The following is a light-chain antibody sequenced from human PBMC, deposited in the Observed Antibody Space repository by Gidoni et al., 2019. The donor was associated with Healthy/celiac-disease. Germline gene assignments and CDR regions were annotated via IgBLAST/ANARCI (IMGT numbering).Light chain of an antibody. CDR2: AAA. Sequence: DIQMTQSPSSLSASVGDRVTITCRASQSISSYLNWYQQKPGKAPKLLIYAAASLQSGGPSRFSGSGSGTDFTLTISSRQPEDFATYYCQQSYSTPLTFGGGTKVEIK. V-gene: IGKV1-39*01. CDR3: QQSYSTPLT. CDR1: QSISSY. J-gene: IGKJ4*01.